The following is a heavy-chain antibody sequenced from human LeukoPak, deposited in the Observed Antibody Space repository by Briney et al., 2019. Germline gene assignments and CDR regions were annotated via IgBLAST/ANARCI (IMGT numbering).Heavy chain of an antibody. V-gene: IGHV3-9*01. J-gene: IGHJ4*02. CDR1: GFTFDDYA. CDR3: AKDKRVRNYYGSGIFEY. Sequence: GRSLRLSCAASGFTFDDYAMHWVRQAPGKGLEWVSGISWNSGSIGYADSVKGRFTISRDNAKNSLYLQMNSLRAEDTALYYCAKDKRVRNYYGSGIFEYWGQGTLVTVSS. D-gene: IGHD3-10*01. CDR2: ISWNSGSI.